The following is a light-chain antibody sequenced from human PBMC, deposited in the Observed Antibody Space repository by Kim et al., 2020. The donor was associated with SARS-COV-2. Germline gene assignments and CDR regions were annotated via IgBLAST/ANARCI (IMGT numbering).Light chain of an antibody. CDR2: AAS. J-gene: IGKJ5*01. Sequence: DIQVTQSPSSLSASVGDRVTITCRASQSISTHLNWYQQKPGKAPKLLIYAASSLQSGVPSRFSGSGSGTDFTLTISSLQREDFATYYCQQSYNTLPISFGQGTRLDIK. CDR3: QQSYNTLPIS. V-gene: IGKV1-39*01. CDR1: QSISTH.